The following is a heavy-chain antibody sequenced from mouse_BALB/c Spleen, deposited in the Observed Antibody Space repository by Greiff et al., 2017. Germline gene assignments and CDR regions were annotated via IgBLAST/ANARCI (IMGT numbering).Heavy chain of an antibody. CDR2: ISSGGSYT. CDR1: GFTFSSYA. V-gene: IGHV5-9-4*01. Sequence: EVQLQESGGGLVKPGGSLKLSCAASGFTFSSYAMSWVRQSPEKRLEWVAEISSGGSYTYYPDTVTGRFTISRDNAKNTLYLEMSSLRSEDTAMYYCARDQGYRYDWAMDYWGQGTSVTVSS. D-gene: IGHD2-14*01. J-gene: IGHJ4*01. CDR3: ARDQGYRYDWAMDY.